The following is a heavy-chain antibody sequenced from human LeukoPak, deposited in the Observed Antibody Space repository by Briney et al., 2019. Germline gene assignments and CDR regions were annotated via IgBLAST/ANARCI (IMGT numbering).Heavy chain of an antibody. CDR3: ARVDYDYIWGSYSYYYYYMDV. J-gene: IGHJ6*03. CDR2: LDGSGASI. Sequence: GSLRLSCAASGFSFGTHGMSWVRQGPGKGLEWVSALDGSGASIYYTDSVKGRFTISRDNAKNTLYLQMNSLRAEDTAVYYCARVDYDYIWGSYSYYYYYMDVWGKGTTVTVSS. CDR1: GFSFGTHG. D-gene: IGHD3-16*01. V-gene: IGHV3-23*01.